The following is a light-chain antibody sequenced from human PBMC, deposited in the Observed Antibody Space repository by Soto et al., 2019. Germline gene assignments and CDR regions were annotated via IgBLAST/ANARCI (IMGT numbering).Light chain of an antibody. J-gene: IGLJ2*01. CDR2: GNN. CDR3: QSFDSSLRVA. CDR1: TSNIGAGYY. V-gene: IGLV1-40*01. Sequence: QPVLTQPPSVSGAPGQRVTISCTGSTSNIGAGYYVHWYQRLPGTAPKLLIYGNNNRPSGVPDRFSVSKSGTSASLAITGLPAQDEADYYCQSFDSSLRVAFGGGTKLTVL.